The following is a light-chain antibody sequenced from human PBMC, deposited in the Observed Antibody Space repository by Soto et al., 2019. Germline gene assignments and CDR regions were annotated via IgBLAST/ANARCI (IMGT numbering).Light chain of an antibody. CDR1: SSDVGGSNF. V-gene: IGLV2-14*03. Sequence: QSALTQPASVSASPGQSITISCTGTSSDVGGSNFVSWYQQHPGKPPKLIIYDVATRPSGVSNRFSGSKSGSTASLAISGLQSDDEADYYCAAWDDSLNGRVFGTGTKVTVL. CDR3: AAWDDSLNGRV. J-gene: IGLJ1*01. CDR2: DVA.